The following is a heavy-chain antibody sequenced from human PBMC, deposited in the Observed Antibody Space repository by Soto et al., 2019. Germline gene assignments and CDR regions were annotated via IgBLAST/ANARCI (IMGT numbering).Heavy chain of an antibody. J-gene: IGHJ5*02. Sequence: ASLKVSCKASGYPFSDNQIHWLRRAPGQGLEWMGRINPKSDDTNYAQKFQGRVTMTRDTSIDTAYLELTGLISDDTATYYCARKHSLDYIRWGLDPWGQGTLVTVSS. CDR3: ARKHSLDYIRWGLDP. CDR1: GYPFSDNQ. CDR2: INPKSDDT. D-gene: IGHD4-4*01. V-gene: IGHV1-2*02.